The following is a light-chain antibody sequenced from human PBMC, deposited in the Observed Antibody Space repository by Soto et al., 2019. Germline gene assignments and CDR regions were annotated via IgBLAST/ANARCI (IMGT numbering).Light chain of an antibody. Sequence: DIQITQSHPTLPSSLLDIVTITCRASQSISNWLAWYQQKPGTAPKVLIYHASNLQSGVPSRFSGSGSGTEFTLTISSLKPDDFATYYCQKYNSYSFGQGTKVDIK. CDR3: QKYNSYS. V-gene: IGKV1-5*01. J-gene: IGKJ1*01. CDR2: HAS. CDR1: QSISNW.